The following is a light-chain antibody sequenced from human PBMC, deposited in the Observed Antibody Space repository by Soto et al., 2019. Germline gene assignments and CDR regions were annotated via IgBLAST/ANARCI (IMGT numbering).Light chain of an antibody. CDR2: ADN. Sequence: QSVLTQPPSVSGAPGQTVSISCTGGSPNLGTGYDVHWYQQFPGRAPKLLIYADNKRPSGVPDRISGSKSGTSASLAMAGLQAEDEANYYCQSYDVSLSAWVFGGGTKLTVL. V-gene: IGLV1-40*01. CDR3: QSYDVSLSAWV. CDR1: SPNLGTGYD. J-gene: IGLJ3*02.